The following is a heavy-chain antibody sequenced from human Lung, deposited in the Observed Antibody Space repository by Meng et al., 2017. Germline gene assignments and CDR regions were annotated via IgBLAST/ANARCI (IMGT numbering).Heavy chain of an antibody. J-gene: IGHJ4*02. CDR2: IYHSGST. Sequence: LQRSDPALSTLSRCIFSTSLCLVGAIGVGKWRSCARQAPGKRLVCIGEIYHSGSTNYNPSLNSRVTTSGDKAKNQFSLKLSSVTAAYTAVYYCARRGLWLDPEYFDYWGQGTLVTVSS. CDR1: GAIGVGKW. D-gene: IGHD5-18*01. V-gene: IGHV4-4*02. CDR3: ARRGLWLDPEYFDY.